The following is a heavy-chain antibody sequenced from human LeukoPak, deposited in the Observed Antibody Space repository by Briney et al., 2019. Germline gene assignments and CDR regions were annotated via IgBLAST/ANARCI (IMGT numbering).Heavy chain of an antibody. CDR3: ASIPGGFGELLWNGQVIFDY. Sequence: GGSLRLPCAASGFTFSSYAMHWVRQAPGKGLEWVAVISYDGSNKYYADSVKGRFTISRDNSKNTLYLQMNSLRAEDTAVYYCASIPGGFGELLWNGQVIFDYWGQGTLVTVSS. V-gene: IGHV3-30*04. J-gene: IGHJ4*02. D-gene: IGHD3-10*01. CDR1: GFTFSSYA. CDR2: ISYDGSNK.